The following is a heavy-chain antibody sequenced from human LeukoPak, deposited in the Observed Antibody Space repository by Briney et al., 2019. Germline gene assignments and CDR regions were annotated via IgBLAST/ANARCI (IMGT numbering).Heavy chain of an antibody. CDR2: INHSGST. V-gene: IGHV4-34*01. Sequence: SETLSLTCAVYAGSFSGYYWSWIRQPPGKGLEWIGEINHSGSTNYNPSLKSRVTISVDTSKNQFSLKLSSVTAADTAVYYCARGKRYFDWLWFDPWGQGTLVTVSS. D-gene: IGHD3-9*01. J-gene: IGHJ5*02. CDR1: AGSFSGYY. CDR3: ARGKRYFDWLWFDP.